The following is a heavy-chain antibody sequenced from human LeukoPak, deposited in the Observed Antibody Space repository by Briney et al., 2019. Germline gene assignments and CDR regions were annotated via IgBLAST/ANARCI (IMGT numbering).Heavy chain of an antibody. V-gene: IGHV3-53*01. Sequence: GGSLRLSCAASEFSVGSNYMTWVRQAPGKGLEWVSVLYTGGGTDHADSVKGRFTISRDNSKNTLSLQMNSLRVEDTAIYYCTRSGYRHPYHFDSWGQGTLVTVSS. CDR2: LYTGGGT. J-gene: IGHJ4*02. CDR1: EFSVGSNY. CDR3: TRSGYRHPYHFDS. D-gene: IGHD3-22*01.